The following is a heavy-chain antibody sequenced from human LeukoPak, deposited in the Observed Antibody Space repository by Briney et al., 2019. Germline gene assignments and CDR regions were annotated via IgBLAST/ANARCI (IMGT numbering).Heavy chain of an antibody. D-gene: IGHD6-19*01. Sequence: PGGSLRLSCAASGFTFSSYGMHWVRQAPGKGLGWVAVIWNDGGKKYYADSVKGRFTISRDNSKNTVYLQMNSLRAEDTAVYYCAGAVAGTRWFDPWGQGTLVTVSS. V-gene: IGHV3-33*01. CDR3: AGAVAGTRWFDP. CDR1: GFTFSSYG. J-gene: IGHJ5*02. CDR2: IWNDGGKK.